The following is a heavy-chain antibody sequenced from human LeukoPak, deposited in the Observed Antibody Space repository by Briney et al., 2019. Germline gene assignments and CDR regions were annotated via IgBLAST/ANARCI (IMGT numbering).Heavy chain of an antibody. J-gene: IGHJ5*02. V-gene: IGHV4-34*01. CDR3: ARPGIAAAGRVNWFDP. Sequence: PSETLSLTCAVYGGSFSGYYWSWIRQPPGKGLEWIGEINHSGSTNYNPSLKSRVTISVDTSKNQFSLKLSSVTAADTAVYYCARPGIAAAGRVNWFDPWGQGTLVTVSS. CDR2: INHSGST. CDR1: GGSFSGYY. D-gene: IGHD6-13*01.